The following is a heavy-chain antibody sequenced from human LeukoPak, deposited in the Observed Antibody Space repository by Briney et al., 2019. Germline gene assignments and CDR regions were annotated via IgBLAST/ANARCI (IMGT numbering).Heavy chain of an antibody. CDR1: GFRVGSEY. CDR2: IYSGDGGGRT. J-gene: IGHJ4*02. D-gene: IGHD3-16*02. CDR3: AKDKVGSRLSYYDNIWGSYRYGTLDY. V-gene: IGHV3-53*05. Sequence: PGGSLRLSCAASGFRVGSEYLSWVRQAPGKGLEWVSIIYSGDGGGRTYYADSVKGRFTISRDNAKNSLFLQMNSLRAEDTALYYCAKDKVGSRLSYYDNIWGSYRYGTLDYWGQGTLVTVSS.